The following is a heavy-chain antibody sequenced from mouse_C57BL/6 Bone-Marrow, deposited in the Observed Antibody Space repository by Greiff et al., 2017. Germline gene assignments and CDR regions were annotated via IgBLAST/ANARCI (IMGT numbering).Heavy chain of an antibody. CDR1: GYTFTDYN. D-gene: IGHD2-3*01. CDR3: ARRGDDGYYTWFAY. V-gene: IGHV1-22*01. Sequence: EVQLQQSGPELVKPGASVKMSCKASGYTFTDYNMHWVKQSHGKSLEWIGYINPNNGGTSYNQKFKGKATLTVNKSSITAYMVLRSLTSEDSAVYYCARRGDDGYYTWFAYWGQGTLVTVSA. J-gene: IGHJ3*01. CDR2: INPNNGGT.